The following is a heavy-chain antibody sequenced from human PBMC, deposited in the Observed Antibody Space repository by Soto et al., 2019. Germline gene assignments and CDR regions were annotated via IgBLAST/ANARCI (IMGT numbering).Heavy chain of an antibody. V-gene: IGHV4-34*01. CDR1: GGSFSGYY. J-gene: IGHJ4*02. Sequence: SETLSLTCAVYGGSFSGYYWSWIRQPPGKGLEWIGEINHSGSTNYNPSLKSRVTISVDTSKNQFSLKLSSVTAADTAVYYCARVTGASSGWLDYWGQGTLVTVSS. CDR2: INHSGST. CDR3: ARVTGASSGWLDY. D-gene: IGHD6-19*01.